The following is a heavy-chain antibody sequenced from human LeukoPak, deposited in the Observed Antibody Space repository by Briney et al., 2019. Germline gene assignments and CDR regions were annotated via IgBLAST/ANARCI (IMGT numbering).Heavy chain of an antibody. CDR3: ARDPGAGYFDY. CDR2: INQDGSEK. J-gene: IGHJ4*02. Sequence: PGGSLRLSCAASGLTFSSYWMSWVRQAPGKGLEWVANINQDGSEKYYVDSVKGRFTISRDNAKNSLYLRMNSLRADDTAVYYCARDPGAGYFDYWGQGTLVTVSS. D-gene: IGHD1-26*01. V-gene: IGHV3-7*01. CDR1: GLTFSSYW.